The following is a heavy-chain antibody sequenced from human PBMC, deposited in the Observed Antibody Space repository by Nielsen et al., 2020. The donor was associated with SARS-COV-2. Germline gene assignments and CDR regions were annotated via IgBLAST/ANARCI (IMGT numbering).Heavy chain of an antibody. V-gene: IGHV3-33*01. CDR3: ARVERRITIFGVVISMNV. CDR1: GFTFSSYG. J-gene: IGHJ6*02. D-gene: IGHD3-3*01. Sequence: GESLKISCAASGFTFSSYGMHWVRQAPGKGLEWVAVIWYDGSNKYYADSVKGRFTISRDNSKNTLYLQMNSLRAEDTAVYYCARVERRITIFGVVISMNVWGQGTTVTVSS. CDR2: IWYDGSNK.